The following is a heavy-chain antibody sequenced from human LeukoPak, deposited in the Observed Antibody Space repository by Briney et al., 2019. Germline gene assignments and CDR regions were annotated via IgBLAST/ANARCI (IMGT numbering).Heavy chain of an antibody. Sequence: SETLSLTCTVSGDSINSDNYYWSWIRQPAGKGLEWVGRIYSSGSTNYNPSLKSRVTISVDTSKKQFSLKLSSVTAADTAVYYCARVHSYCSTTSCLDYWGQGTLVTVSS. CDR3: ARVHSYCSTTSCLDY. CDR2: IYSSGST. J-gene: IGHJ4*02. D-gene: IGHD2-2*01. CDR1: GDSINSDNYY. V-gene: IGHV4-61*02.